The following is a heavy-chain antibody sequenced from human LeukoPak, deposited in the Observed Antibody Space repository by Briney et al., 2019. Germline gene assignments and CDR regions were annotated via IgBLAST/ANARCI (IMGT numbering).Heavy chain of an antibody. J-gene: IGHJ4*02. V-gene: IGHV1-69*04. D-gene: IGHD2-15*01. CDR1: GGTFSSYA. CDR2: IIPILGIA. Sequence: GASVKVSCKASGGTFSSYAISWVRQAPGQGLEWMGRIIPILGIANYAQKFRVRVTITADKSTSTAYMELSSLRSEDTAVYYCARGAYRCSGGSCSHYWGQGTLVTVSS. CDR3: ARGAYRCSGGSCSHY.